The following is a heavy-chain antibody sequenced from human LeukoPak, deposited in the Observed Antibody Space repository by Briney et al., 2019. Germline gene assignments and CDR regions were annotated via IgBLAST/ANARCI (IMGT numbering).Heavy chain of an antibody. D-gene: IGHD5-18*01. CDR1: EFTFSNYV. CDR2: IRQSGDIT. J-gene: IGHJ4*02. V-gene: IGHV3-23*01. CDR3: MTAAGYNFGQY. Sequence: GGSLRLSCAASEFTFSNYVMNWVRQAPGKGLEWVSSIRQSGDITYYADSVKGRFTISRDNSKNTLSLQMNSLSREDTAIYYCMTAAGYNFGQYWGQGTLVTVSS.